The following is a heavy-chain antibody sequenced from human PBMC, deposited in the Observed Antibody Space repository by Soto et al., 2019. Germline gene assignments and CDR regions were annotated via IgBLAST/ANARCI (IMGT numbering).Heavy chain of an antibody. J-gene: IGHJ4*02. V-gene: IGHV4-59*08. D-gene: IGHD6-19*01. CDR1: GGSISSYY. Sequence: QVQLQEAGPGLVKPSETLSLTCTVSGGSISSYYWSWIRQPPGKGLEWIGYIYYSGSTNYNPSLKSLITISVDTSKPQLFLNLSSVTAADTAVYYCARQGSSGWEDSGYWGQGTLVTVSS. CDR2: IYYSGST. CDR3: ARQGSSGWEDSGY.